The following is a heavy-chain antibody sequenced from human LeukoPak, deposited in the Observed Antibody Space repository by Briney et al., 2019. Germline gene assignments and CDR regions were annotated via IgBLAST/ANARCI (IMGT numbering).Heavy chain of an antibody. V-gene: IGHV1-69*01. Sequence: VASVKVSCKASGGTFSSYAISWVRQAPGQGLEWKGGIIPIFGTANYAQKFQGRVTITADESTSTAYMELSSLRSEDTAVYYCASCLRDLIVGASPAYYYYYMDVWGKGTTVTVSS. CDR2: IIPIFGTA. CDR3: ASCLRDLIVGASPAYYYYYMDV. CDR1: GGTFSSYA. D-gene: IGHD1-26*01. J-gene: IGHJ6*03.